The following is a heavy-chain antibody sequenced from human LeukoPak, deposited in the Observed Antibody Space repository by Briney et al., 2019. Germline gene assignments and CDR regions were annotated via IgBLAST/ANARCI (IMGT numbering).Heavy chain of an antibody. CDR1: GFIFSQYS. CDR3: ARDDAGLGGPLDY. J-gene: IGHJ4*02. Sequence: GGSLRLSCAASGFIFSQYSMNWVRQAPGKGLEWVSHIRSSSETFYADSVKGRFTISRDNARNSLYLQMNNLRGEDTAVYYCARDDAGLGGPLDYWGQGTLVTVSS. V-gene: IGHV3-48*01. CDR2: IRSSSET. D-gene: IGHD2-15*01.